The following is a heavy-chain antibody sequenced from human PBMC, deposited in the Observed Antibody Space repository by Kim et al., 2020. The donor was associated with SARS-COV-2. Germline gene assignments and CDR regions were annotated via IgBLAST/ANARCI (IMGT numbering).Heavy chain of an antibody. D-gene: IGHD6-13*01. CDR2: LSYDGGNK. Sequence: GGSLRLSCAASGFTFSSYAMHWVRQAPGKGLEWVAVLSYDGGNKYYADSVKGRFTISRDNSKNTLYLQMNSLRAEDTAVYYCARDRSSIAAASYGMDVWGQGTTVTVSS. CDR1: GFTFSSYA. V-gene: IGHV3-30*04. J-gene: IGHJ6*02. CDR3: ARDRSSIAAASYGMDV.